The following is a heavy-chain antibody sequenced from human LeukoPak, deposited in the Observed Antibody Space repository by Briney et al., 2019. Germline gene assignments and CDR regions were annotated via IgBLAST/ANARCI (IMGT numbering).Heavy chain of an antibody. D-gene: IGHD1-26*01. CDR3: AKDLGKEWELPYDAFDI. CDR2: ISGSGGST. CDR1: GFTFSSYA. Sequence: GGSLRLSCAASGFTFSSYAMSWVRQAPGKGLEWVSAISGSGGSTHYADSVKGRFTISRGNSKNTLYLQMNSLRAEDTAVYYCAKDLGKEWELPYDAFDIWGQGTMVTVSS. J-gene: IGHJ3*02. V-gene: IGHV3-23*01.